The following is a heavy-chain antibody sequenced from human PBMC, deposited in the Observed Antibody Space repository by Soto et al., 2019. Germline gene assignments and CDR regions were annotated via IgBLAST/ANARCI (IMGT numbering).Heavy chain of an antibody. CDR2: INHSGST. V-gene: IGHV4-34*01. CDR1: GGSFSGYY. J-gene: IGHJ4*02. CDR3: ARTPGIAAAGTSRQYYFDY. D-gene: IGHD6-13*01. Sequence: QVQLQQWGAGLLKPSETLSLTCAVYGGSFSGYYWSWIRQPPGKGLEWIGEINHSGSTNYNPSLKSRVTISVDTSKNQFSLKLNSVTAADTAVYYCARTPGIAAAGTSRQYYFDYWGQGTLVTVSS.